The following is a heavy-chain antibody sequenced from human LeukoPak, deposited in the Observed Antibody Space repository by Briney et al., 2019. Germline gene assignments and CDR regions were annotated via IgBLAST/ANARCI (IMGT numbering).Heavy chain of an antibody. V-gene: IGHV4-59*11. CDR2: VHYTGST. Sequence: SETLSLTCTVSGVSITSHFWSWIRQPPGKGLEWIAYVHYTGSTNYNPSLKSRVTISMDTSKNQFSLRLRSVTAADTAMYYCARVERYNGDYGWFDPWGQGTLVTASS. CDR1: GVSITSHF. D-gene: IGHD4-17*01. CDR3: ARVERYNGDYGWFDP. J-gene: IGHJ5*02.